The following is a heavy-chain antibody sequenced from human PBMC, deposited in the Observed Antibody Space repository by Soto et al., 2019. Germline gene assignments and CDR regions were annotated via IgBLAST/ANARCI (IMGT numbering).Heavy chain of an antibody. CDR3: TRRKERSGPNYFDL. CDR1: GYTFTRYD. D-gene: IGHD1-26*01. J-gene: IGHJ4*02. V-gene: IGHV1-8*01. Sequence: WASVKVSCKASGYTFTRYDINWVRQASGQGLEWMGWMNPYTGKTGYAQKFRGRVTMTGNTSLGTAYMELSSLRSDDTAVYFCTRRKERSGPNYFDLWGQGTRVTVSS. CDR2: MNPYTGKT.